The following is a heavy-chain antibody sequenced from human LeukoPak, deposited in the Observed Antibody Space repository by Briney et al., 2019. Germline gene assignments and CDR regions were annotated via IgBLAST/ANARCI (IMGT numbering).Heavy chain of an antibody. CDR1: GFTFSSYS. Sequence: PGGSLRLSCAASGFTFSSYSMNWVRQAPGKGLEWVSSISSSSSYIYYADSVKGRFTISRDNAKNSLYLQMNSLRAEDTAVYYCARLGYSYGASLVDYWGQGTLVTVSS. J-gene: IGHJ4*02. D-gene: IGHD5-18*01. CDR2: ISSSSSYI. V-gene: IGHV3-21*01. CDR3: ARLGYSYGASLVDY.